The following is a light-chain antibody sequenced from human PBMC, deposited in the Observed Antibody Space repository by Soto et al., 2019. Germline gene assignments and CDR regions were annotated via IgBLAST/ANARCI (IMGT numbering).Light chain of an antibody. CDR2: TNN. CDR3: AAWDDSLNAVV. CDR1: TSNLGGNT. Sequence: QSVLTQPPSMSGTPGHKVSISCSGSTSNLGGNTVNWYQQLPGTAPKLLIYTNNQRPSGVPDRFSGSKSGTSASLAISGLRSEDEADFYCAAWDDSLNAVVFGGGTKVTVL. J-gene: IGLJ2*01. V-gene: IGLV1-44*01.